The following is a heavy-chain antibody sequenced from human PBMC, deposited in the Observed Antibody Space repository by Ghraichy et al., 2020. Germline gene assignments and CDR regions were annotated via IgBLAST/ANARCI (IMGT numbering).Heavy chain of an antibody. CDR1: NDSISNSNYY. CDR3: ARSHNGYRLNCFDS. D-gene: IGHD5-24*01. V-gene: IGHV4-39*01. CDR2: IYESGKT. J-gene: IGHJ4*02. Sequence: SETLSLTCTVSNDSISNSNYYWGWIRQPPGKGLEWIGSIYESGKTNYSLSLKSRVTMSAGTPKNQFSLRLSSVTAADTALYYCARSHNGYRLNCFDSWGQGILVTVSA.